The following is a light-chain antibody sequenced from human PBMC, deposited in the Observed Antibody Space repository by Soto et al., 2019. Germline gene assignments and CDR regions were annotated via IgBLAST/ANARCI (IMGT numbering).Light chain of an antibody. Sequence: QSVLTQPASVSGSPGQSITISCTGSNSDIGGYSYVSWYQQHPGKAPKLMIYDVSHRPSGVSYRFSGSKSGNTASLTISGLQAEDEADYYCTSYTSRSTLGVFGGGTKGTVL. V-gene: IGLV2-14*03. CDR1: NSDIGGYSY. J-gene: IGLJ2*01. CDR3: TSYTSRSTLGV. CDR2: DVS.